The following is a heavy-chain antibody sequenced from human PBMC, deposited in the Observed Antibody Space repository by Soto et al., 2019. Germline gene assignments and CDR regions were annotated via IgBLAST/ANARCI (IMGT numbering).Heavy chain of an antibody. CDR1: GDTFNNYV. Sequence: QVQLEQSGAEVKKPGSSVKVSCKASGDTFNNYVISWVRQAPGQGLEWMGRIIPIIGIAKYAQKFQGRVTITGDKSTSTAYMELSSLISEDTAVYNCATERLNLVRGVSDFWGQGTLVTVTS. V-gene: IGHV1-69*04. CDR2: IIPIIGIA. J-gene: IGHJ4*02. D-gene: IGHD3-10*01. CDR3: ATERLNLVRGVSDF.